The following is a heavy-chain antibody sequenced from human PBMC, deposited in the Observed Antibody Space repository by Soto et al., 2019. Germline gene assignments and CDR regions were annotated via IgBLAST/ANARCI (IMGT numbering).Heavy chain of an antibody. Sequence: GGSLRLSCAASGFTFTNAWINWVRQAPGKGLEWVGRIKSKTDGGTTDYAEPVKGRFAISRDDSNNMVYLQMNSLKNEDTAVYYCTTDPYSTIIIVRFDYWGHGTLVTVSS. CDR2: IKSKTDGGTT. V-gene: IGHV3-15*07. D-gene: IGHD3-22*01. J-gene: IGHJ4*01. CDR3: TTDPYSTIIIVRFDY. CDR1: GFTFTNAW.